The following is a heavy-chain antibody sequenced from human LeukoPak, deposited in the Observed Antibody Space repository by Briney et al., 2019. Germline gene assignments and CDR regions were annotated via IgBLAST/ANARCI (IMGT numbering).Heavy chain of an antibody. D-gene: IGHD3-16*02. CDR3: ARASYVWGSYRHDYYYYMDV. CDR2: FYYSGNT. V-gene: IGHV4-39*07. CDR1: GGSISSSSYY. Sequence: SETLSITCTVSGGSISSSSYYWGWIRQPPGKGLEWIGTFYYSGNTYYNPSLKSRVTISVDTSKNQFSLKLSSVTAADTAVYYCARASYVWGSYRHDYYYYMDVWGKGTTVTVSS. J-gene: IGHJ6*03.